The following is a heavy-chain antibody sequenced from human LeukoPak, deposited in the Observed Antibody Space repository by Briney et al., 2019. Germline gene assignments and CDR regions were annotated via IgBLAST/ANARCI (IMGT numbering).Heavy chain of an antibody. Sequence: PETLSLTCTVSGGSIRDFYWSWIRQSPQRRLEFIGYIQNSGSAEYNPSLKSRVTISVDTSKSQFSLKLKSVTAADTAVYYCASLAVPFGWYGGSYYWYMDVWGKGTTVTVSS. J-gene: IGHJ6*03. CDR2: IQNSGSA. CDR3: ASLAVPFGWYGGSYYWYMDV. D-gene: IGHD6-19*01. V-gene: IGHV4-59*01. CDR1: GGSIRDFY.